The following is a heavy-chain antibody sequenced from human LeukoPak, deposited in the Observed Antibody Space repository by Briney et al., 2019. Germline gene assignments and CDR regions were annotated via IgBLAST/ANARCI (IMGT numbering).Heavy chain of an antibody. V-gene: IGHV3-30-3*01. J-gene: IGHJ4*02. D-gene: IGHD6-13*01. CDR1: GFTFNTYT. CDR2: ISYDGSNK. Sequence: GGSLRLSCAASGFTFNTYTMNWVRQAPGKGLEWVAVISYDGSNKYYADSVKGRFTISRDNSKNTLYLQMNSLRAEDTAVYYCARVWDVGYSSSWYVFPDYWGQGTLVTVSS. CDR3: ARVWDVGYSSSWYVFPDY.